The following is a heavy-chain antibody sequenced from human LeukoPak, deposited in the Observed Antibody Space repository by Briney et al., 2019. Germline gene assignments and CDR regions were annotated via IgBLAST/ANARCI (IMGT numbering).Heavy chain of an antibody. D-gene: IGHD1-26*01. Sequence: GRSLRLSCAASGFTFDDYAMHWVRQAPGKGLEWVSGISWNSGSIGYADSVKGRFTISRDNAKNSLYLQMNSLRAEDTALYYCAKAPYPYSGSYYERTGYFDYWGQGTLVTVSS. V-gene: IGHV3-9*01. CDR1: GFTFDDYA. J-gene: IGHJ4*02. CDR3: AKAPYPYSGSYYERTGYFDY. CDR2: ISWNSGSI.